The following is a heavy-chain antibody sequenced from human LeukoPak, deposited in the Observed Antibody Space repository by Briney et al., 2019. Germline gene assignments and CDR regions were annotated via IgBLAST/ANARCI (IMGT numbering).Heavy chain of an antibody. V-gene: IGHV4-34*01. J-gene: IGHJ4*02. CDR3: ARGRIAVARTRDYFDY. CDR2: INHSGST. Sequence: SETLSLTCAVYGGSFSGYYWSWIRQPPGKGLEWIGEINHSGSTNYNPSLKSRVTISVDTSKNQFSLKLSSVTAADTAVYHCARGRIAVARTRDYFDYWGQGTLVTVSS. D-gene: IGHD6-19*01. CDR1: GGSFSGYY.